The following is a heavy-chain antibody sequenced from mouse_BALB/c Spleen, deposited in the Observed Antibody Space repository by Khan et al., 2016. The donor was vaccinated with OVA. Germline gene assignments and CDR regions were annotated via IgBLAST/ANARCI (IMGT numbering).Heavy chain of an antibody. CDR3: TSPAYDGYYDY. V-gene: IGHV1S137*01. J-gene: IGHJ2*01. Sequence: QVQLQQSGPELVRPGVSVKISCKGSGYTFTDYAMHWVKQSHAKSLEWIGLISTYSGNTNYKQKIKGKATMTVDKSSSTAYMELARLTSEDSAIYYCTSPAYDGYYDYWGQGTTLTVSS. D-gene: IGHD2-3*01. CDR1: GYTFTDYA. CDR2: ISTYSGNT.